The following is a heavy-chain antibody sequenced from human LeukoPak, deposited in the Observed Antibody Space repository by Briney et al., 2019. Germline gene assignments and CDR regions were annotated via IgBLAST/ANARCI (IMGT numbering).Heavy chain of an antibody. V-gene: IGHV1-18*01. CDR1: GYTFTSYG. J-gene: IGHJ6*02. CDR2: ISAYNGNT. CDR3: ARGMPRWDFTMVRPNFGMDV. Sequence: ASVKVSCKASGYTFTSYGISWVRQAPGQGLEWMGWISAYNGNTNYAQKLQGRVTMTTDTSTSTAYMELRSLRSDDTAVYYCARGMPRWDFTMVRPNFGMDVWGQGTTVTVSS. D-gene: IGHD3-10*01.